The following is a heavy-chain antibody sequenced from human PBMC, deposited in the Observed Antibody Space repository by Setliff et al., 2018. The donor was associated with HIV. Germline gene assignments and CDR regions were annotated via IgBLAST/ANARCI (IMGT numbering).Heavy chain of an antibody. CDR2: ISGSGDST. D-gene: IGHD3-3*01. CDR3: ARDVSWRVRTYIDY. Sequence: GGSLRLSCAPSGFTFGSYAMSWVRQAPGKGLEWVSVISGSGDSTYYADSVKGRFTISRDNSRNMLYLQMNSLTAEDTAVYYCARDVSWRVRTYIDYWGQGALVTVSS. J-gene: IGHJ4*02. CDR1: GFTFGSYA. V-gene: IGHV3-23*01.